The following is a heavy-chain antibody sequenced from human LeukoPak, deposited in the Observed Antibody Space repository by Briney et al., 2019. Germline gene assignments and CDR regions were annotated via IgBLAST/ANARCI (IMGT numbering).Heavy chain of an antibody. Sequence: SVKVSCKASGGTFSSYAISWVRQAPGQGLEWMGGIIPIFGTANYAQKFQGRVTITADKSTSTAYMELSSLRSEDTAVYYCARGNNAYCSGGSCYPNWGQGTLVTVSS. CDR2: IIPIFGTA. D-gene: IGHD2-15*01. CDR1: GGTFSSYA. J-gene: IGHJ4*02. CDR3: ARGNNAYCSGGSCYPN. V-gene: IGHV1-69*06.